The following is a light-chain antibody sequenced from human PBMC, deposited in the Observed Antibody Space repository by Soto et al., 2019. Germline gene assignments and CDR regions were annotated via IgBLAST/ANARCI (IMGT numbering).Light chain of an antibody. Sequence: DIQMTQSPSSLSASIGDRVTITCRASQVIGNDLAWYQQKPAKAPERLIYLASNLQSGVPSRFSGSGSGTEFTLTINSLQPDDFATYYCLQHNTYPWTFGQGTKVE. CDR3: LQHNTYPWT. CDR2: LAS. V-gene: IGKV1-17*01. CDR1: QVIGND. J-gene: IGKJ1*01.